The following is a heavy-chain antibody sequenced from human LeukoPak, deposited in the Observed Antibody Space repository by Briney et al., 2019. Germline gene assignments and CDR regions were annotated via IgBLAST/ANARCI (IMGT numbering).Heavy chain of an antibody. CDR1: GGSISSGDYY. Sequence: SQTPSLTCTVSGGSISSGDYYWSWIRQPPGKGLEWIGYIYYSGSTYYNPSLKSRVTISVDTSKNQFSLKLSSVTAADTAVYYCARGDPYYYDSSGQESALDYWGQGTLVTVSS. CDR3: ARGDPYYYDSSGQESALDY. V-gene: IGHV4-30-4*01. D-gene: IGHD3-22*01. CDR2: IYYSGST. J-gene: IGHJ4*02.